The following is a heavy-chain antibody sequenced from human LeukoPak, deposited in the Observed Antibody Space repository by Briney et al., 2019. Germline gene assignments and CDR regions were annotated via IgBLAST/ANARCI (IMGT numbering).Heavy chain of an antibody. D-gene: IGHD3-10*01. CDR1: GGSISNYY. J-gene: IGHJ5*02. CDR3: ATGTSMVRGGTET. Sequence: SETLSLTCTVSGGSISNYYWSWIRQSPGKGLEWIGYIYYSGSTYYNPSLKSRVTISVDTSKNQFSLKLSSVTAADTAVYYCATGTSMVRGGTETWGQGTLVTVSS. CDR2: IYYSGST. V-gene: IGHV4-59*12.